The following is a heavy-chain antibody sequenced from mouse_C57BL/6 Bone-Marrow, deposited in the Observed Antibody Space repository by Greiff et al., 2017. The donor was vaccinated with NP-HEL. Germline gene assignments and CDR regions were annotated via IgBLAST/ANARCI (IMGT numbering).Heavy chain of an antibody. CDR2: ISSGSSTI. CDR1: GFTFSDYG. V-gene: IGHV5-17*01. CDR3: ARNPKSYYFDY. D-gene: IGHD1-3*01. Sequence: DVQLVESGGGLVKPGGSLKLSCAASGFTFSDYGMHWVRQAPEKGLEWVAYISSGSSTIYYADTVKGRFTISRDNAKNTLFLQMTSLRSEDTAMYYCARNPKSYYFDYWGQGTTLTVSS. J-gene: IGHJ2*01.